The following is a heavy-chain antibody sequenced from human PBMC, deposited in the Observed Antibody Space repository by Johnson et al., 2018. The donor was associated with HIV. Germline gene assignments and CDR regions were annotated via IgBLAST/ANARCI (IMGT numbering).Heavy chain of an antibody. Sequence: VESGGGLVQPGRSLRLSCAASGFTFDDYAMHWVRQVPGKGLEWVSSISWNSGSIGYADSVKGRFTISRDNAKNSLYLQMNSLRAEDTALYYCARVRRREQKLDAFDIWGQGTIVTVSS. J-gene: IGHJ3*02. V-gene: IGHV3-9*01. CDR3: ARVRRREQKLDAFDI. D-gene: IGHD1-26*01. CDR2: ISWNSGSI. CDR1: GFTFDDYA.